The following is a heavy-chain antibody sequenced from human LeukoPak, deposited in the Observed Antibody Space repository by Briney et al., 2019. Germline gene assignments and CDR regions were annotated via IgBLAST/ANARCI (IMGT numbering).Heavy chain of an antibody. CDR1: GGSISSYY. Sequence: KPSETLSLTCTVSGGSISSYYWSWIRQPPGKGLEWIGYIYYSGSTNYNPSLKSRVTISVDTSKNQFSLKLSSVTAADTAVYYCARAPNYDSLDVWGKGTTVTVSS. CDR3: ARAPNYDSLDV. V-gene: IGHV4-59*01. CDR2: IYYSGST. D-gene: IGHD3-3*01. J-gene: IGHJ6*04.